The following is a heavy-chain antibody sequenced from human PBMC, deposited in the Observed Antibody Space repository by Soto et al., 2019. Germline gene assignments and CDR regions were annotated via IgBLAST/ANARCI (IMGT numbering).Heavy chain of an antibody. V-gene: IGHV1-69*13. D-gene: IGHD1-26*01. CDR2: IIPIFGTA. J-gene: IGHJ4*02. Sequence: GASVKVSSKASGGTFSSYAISWVRQAPGQGLEWMGGIIPIFGTANYAQKFQGRVTITADESTSTAYMELSSLRSEDTAVYYCASPRIVGATTLDYWAQGTLVTVSS. CDR1: GGTFSSYA. CDR3: ASPRIVGATTLDY.